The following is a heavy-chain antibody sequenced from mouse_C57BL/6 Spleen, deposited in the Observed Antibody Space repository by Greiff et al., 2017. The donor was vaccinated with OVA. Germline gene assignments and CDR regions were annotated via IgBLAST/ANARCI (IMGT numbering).Heavy chain of an antibody. CDR2: INPNNGGT. CDR1: GYTFTDYN. V-gene: IGHV1-18*01. CDR3: ARGSNYYGSSPGAY. D-gene: IGHD1-1*01. Sequence: EVQLQQSGPELVKPGASVKIPCKASGYTFTDYNMDWVKQSHGKSLEWIGDINPNNGGTIYNQKFKGKATLTVDKSSSTAYMELRSLTSEDTAVYYCARGSNYYGSSPGAYWGQGTLVTVSA. J-gene: IGHJ3*01.